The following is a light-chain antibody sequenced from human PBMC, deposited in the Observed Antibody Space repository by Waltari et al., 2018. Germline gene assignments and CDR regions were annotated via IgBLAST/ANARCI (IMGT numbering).Light chain of an antibody. J-gene: IGKJ2*01. V-gene: IGKV1-9*01. CDR3: QHLNSYPVT. CDR1: QGISSY. Sequence: DIQLTQSPSFLSASVGDRVPITCRASQGISSYLAWYPQKPGKAPKLLIYTASTLQSGVPSRFSGSGSGTEFTLTISSLQPEDFATYYCQHLNSYPVTFGQGTKLEIK. CDR2: TAS.